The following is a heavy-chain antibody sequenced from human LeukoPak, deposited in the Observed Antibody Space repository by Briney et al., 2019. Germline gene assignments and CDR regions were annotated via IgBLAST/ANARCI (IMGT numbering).Heavy chain of an antibody. J-gene: IGHJ4*02. CDR2: INSDGSSR. D-gene: IGHD6-19*01. CDR3: ARERYSSGWYYGY. V-gene: IGHV3-74*01. CDR1: GFPLSIYW. Sequence: GGPLRLSCAASGFPLSIYWMHWVRHAPGKGLVWVSRINSDGSSRSYADSVKGRFSISRDNAKNTLYLQMNSLRAEDTAVYYCARERYSSGWYYGYWGQGTLVTVSS.